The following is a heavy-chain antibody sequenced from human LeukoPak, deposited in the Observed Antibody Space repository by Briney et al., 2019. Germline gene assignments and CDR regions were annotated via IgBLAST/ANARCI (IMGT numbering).Heavy chain of an antibody. CDR1: GFTFTTYP. D-gene: IGHD3-3*02. V-gene: IGHV3-30*04. CDR2: ISPDGNNK. CDR3: ATGALPIGFLESIRPGNYFSNYMGV. Sequence: GRSLRLSCDASGFTFTTYPMHWVRQAPAKGLEWMTLISPDGNNKDYADSVKGRFTISRDNSKNTLFLQMTSLTSEDTGVYYCATGALPIGFLESIRPGNYFSNYMGVWGKGTMVIVSS. J-gene: IGHJ6*03.